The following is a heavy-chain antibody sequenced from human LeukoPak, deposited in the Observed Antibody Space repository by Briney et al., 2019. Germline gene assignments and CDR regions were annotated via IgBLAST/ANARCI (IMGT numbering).Heavy chain of an antibody. CDR2: IFYSGST. V-gene: IGHV4-59*11. CDR3: ARVRTMIVVGAFDI. CDR1: GGSISSHY. D-gene: IGHD3-22*01. Sequence: KPSETLSLTCTVSGGSISSHYWSWIRQPPGKGLEWIGYIFYSGSTNYNPSLKSRVTISVDTSKNQFSLKLNSVTAADTAVYYCARVRTMIVVGAFDIWGQGTMVPVSS. J-gene: IGHJ3*02.